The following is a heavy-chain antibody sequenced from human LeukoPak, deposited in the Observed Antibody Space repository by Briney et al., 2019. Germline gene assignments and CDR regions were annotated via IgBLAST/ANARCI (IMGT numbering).Heavy chain of an antibody. J-gene: IGHJ6*03. CDR1: GGTFSSYA. V-gene: IGHV1-69*01. CDR2: IIPIFGTA. D-gene: IGHD4-17*01. Sequence: SVKVSCKASGGTFSSYAISWVRQAPGQGLEWMGGIIPIFGTANYAQKFQGRVTITADESTSTAYMELSSLRSEDTAVYYCARAHDYGDQGAYYYYMDVWGKGTTVTVSS. CDR3: ARAHDYGDQGAYYYYMDV.